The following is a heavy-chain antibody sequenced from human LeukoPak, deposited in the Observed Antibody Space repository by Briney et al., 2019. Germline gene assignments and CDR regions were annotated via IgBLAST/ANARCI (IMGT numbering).Heavy chain of an antibody. Sequence: GGSLRLSCAASGFTFDDYAMHWVRQAPGKGLEWASGISWNSGDIGYADSVKGRFTISRDNAKNSLYLQMNSLSVEDTALYYCAKVRGYSYGYFDCWGQGTLVTVSS. CDR2: ISWNSGDI. CDR1: GFTFDDYA. D-gene: IGHD5-18*01. CDR3: AKVRGYSYGYFDC. V-gene: IGHV3-9*01. J-gene: IGHJ4*02.